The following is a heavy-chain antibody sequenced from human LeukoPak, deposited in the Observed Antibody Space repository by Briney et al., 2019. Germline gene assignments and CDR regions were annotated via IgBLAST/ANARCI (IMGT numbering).Heavy chain of an antibody. J-gene: IGHJ6*03. CDR1: GFTFSNSW. D-gene: IGHD1-1*01. CDR3: AKDFLDNRERPYYMDV. CDR2: INTDGTST. Sequence: PGGSLRLSCAASGFTFSNSWMQWVRQVPGKGLVWVSRINTDGTSTSYADSVKGRFTISRDNSKNTLYLQMNSLRAEDTAVYYCAKDFLDNRERPYYMDVWGKGTTVTVSS. V-gene: IGHV3-74*01.